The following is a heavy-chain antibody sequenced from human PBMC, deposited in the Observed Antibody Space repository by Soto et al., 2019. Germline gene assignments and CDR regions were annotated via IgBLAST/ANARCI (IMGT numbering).Heavy chain of an antibody. V-gene: IGHV3-23*01. CDR3: ARGPLSSSWYPPLDY. J-gene: IGHJ4*02. Sequence: PGGSLRLSCAVSGFTFNSNDMTWVRQAPGKGLEWVSTISSSGAFTYHADSVRGRLTISRDNSKNTVYLQMNSLRAEDTAVYYCARGPLSSSWYPPLDYWGQGTLVTVSS. D-gene: IGHD6-13*01. CDR2: ISSSGAFT. CDR1: GFTFNSND.